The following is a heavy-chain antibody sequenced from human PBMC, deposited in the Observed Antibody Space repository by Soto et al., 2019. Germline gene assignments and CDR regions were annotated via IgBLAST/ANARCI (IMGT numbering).Heavy chain of an antibody. D-gene: IGHD2-2*01. J-gene: IGHJ5*01. CDR2: ISGGGTSP. V-gene: IGHV3-23*01. CDR3: AKSGIVATMRTFSWFDS. CDR1: GFTFRNYG. Sequence: EVQLLESGGNLVQPGGSLRLSCAASGFTFRNYGMNWVRQAPGKGREWVSAISGGGTSPHYADSVKGRFTISRDNSKNTLYLQMNSLRADDTALYYCAKSGIVATMRTFSWFDSWGQGTLVTVSS.